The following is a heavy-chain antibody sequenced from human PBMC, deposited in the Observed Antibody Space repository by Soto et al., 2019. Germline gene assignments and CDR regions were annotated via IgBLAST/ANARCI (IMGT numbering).Heavy chain of an antibody. CDR1: GYSFTSYW. CDR2: IDPSDSYT. D-gene: IGHD1-7*01. V-gene: IGHV5-10-1*01. Sequence: XDSLKVSWKCSGYSFTSYWISLVLQMPGKGLEWMGRIDPSDSYTNYSPSFQGHVTISADKSISTAYLQWSSLKASDTAMYYCARNTLTGTTDGEFDYWGQGTLVTVSS. J-gene: IGHJ4*02. CDR3: ARNTLTGTTDGEFDY.